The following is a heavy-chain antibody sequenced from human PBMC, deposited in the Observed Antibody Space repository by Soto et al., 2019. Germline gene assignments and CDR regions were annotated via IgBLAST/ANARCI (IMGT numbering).Heavy chain of an antibody. Sequence: QVQLVQSGAEVKKPGASVKASCKASGSTLTHYYMHWVRQAPGQGPEWVGVMNPSTLVASYAQKLQGRVTMTRDTSTSTVYMELNSLISEDTAVYYCARNGQTYDYYFFDNWGQGTLVTVSS. V-gene: IGHV1-46*01. CDR2: MNPSTLVA. D-gene: IGHD5-12*01. CDR3: ARNGQTYDYYFFDN. CDR1: GSTLTHYY. J-gene: IGHJ4*02.